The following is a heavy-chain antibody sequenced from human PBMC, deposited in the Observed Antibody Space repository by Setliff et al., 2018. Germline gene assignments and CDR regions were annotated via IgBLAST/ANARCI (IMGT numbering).Heavy chain of an antibody. D-gene: IGHD3-10*01. J-gene: IGHJ4*02. V-gene: IGHV4-4*07. CDR3: AASRAYTGAVEEWFLPKTFDF. CDR1: GDSISNYY. Sequence: PSETLSLTCTVSGDSISNYYWNWIRQPAGKGLEWIGRIYVTERTKYNPSLKCRVTLSIDTSKNQFSLKLSSVTAADAALYYCAASRAYTGAVEEWFLPKTFDFWGQGSPVTVS. CDR2: IYVTERT.